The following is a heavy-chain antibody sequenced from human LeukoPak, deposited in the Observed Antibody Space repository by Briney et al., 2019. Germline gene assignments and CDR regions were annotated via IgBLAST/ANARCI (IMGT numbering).Heavy chain of an antibody. J-gene: IGHJ4*02. V-gene: IGHV3-73*01. D-gene: IGHD6-13*01. Sequence: GGSLKLSCAASGFTFSGSAMHWDRQGSGKGLEWVGRISSKANSYATAYAASVKGRFTISRDDSKNTAYLQMNSLKTEDTAVYYCTRRSEIEYSSSWYGCTPNFDYWGQGTLVTVSS. CDR3: TRRSEIEYSSSWYGCTPNFDY. CDR1: GFTFSGSA. CDR2: ISSKANSYAT.